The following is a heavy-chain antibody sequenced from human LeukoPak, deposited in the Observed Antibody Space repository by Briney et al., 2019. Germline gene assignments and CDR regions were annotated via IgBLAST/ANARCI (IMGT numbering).Heavy chain of an antibody. V-gene: IGHV4-34*01. CDR1: GGSFSGYY. J-gene: IGHJ4*02. CDR2: INHSGST. D-gene: IGHD4-11*01. CDR3: ARGNSEIDY. Sequence: PSEALSHTCAVYGGSFSGYYLSWIRQPPWRGLEWIGEINHSGSTNYNPSLKSRVTISVDTSKNHFSLKRSTVTAADRAVYYCARGNSEIDYWGQGTLVTVP.